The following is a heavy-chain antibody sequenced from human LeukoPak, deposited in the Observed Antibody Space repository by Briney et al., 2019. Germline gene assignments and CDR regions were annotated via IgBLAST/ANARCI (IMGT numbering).Heavy chain of an antibody. CDR3: ARGISGSYSERDYFDY. J-gene: IGHJ4*02. Sequence: GGSLRLSCAASGFTFSSYGMHWVRQAPGKGLEWVAFIWYDGSNKYYADSVKGRFTISRENAKNSLYLQMNSLRAGDTAVYYCARGISGSYSERDYFDYWGQGTLVTVSS. D-gene: IGHD1-26*01. CDR2: IWYDGSNK. V-gene: IGHV3-33*01. CDR1: GFTFSSYG.